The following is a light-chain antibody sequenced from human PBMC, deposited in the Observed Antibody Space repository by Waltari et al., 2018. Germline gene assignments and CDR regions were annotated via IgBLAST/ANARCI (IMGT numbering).Light chain of an antibody. V-gene: IGLV2-23*02. CDR2: EVI. J-gene: IGLJ2*01. Sequence: QSALTQPASMSGSPGQSITISCTGASNEVGLFNLVSWYQQPPGKGPKLIIYEVIKRPSGVSDRFSGSKSVNTASLTISGLRTEDEADYFCSSYAGRNSMLFGGGTKLTVL. CDR1: SNEVGLFNL. CDR3: SSYAGRNSML.